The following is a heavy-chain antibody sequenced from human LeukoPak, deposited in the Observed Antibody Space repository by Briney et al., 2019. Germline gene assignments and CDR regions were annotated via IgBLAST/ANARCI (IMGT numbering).Heavy chain of an antibody. D-gene: IGHD5-18*01. J-gene: IGHJ6*03. CDR2: ISSSSSYI. CDR1: GFTFSSYS. CDR3: AREGYSFDYGYYYYYMDV. Sequence: GGSLRLSCAASGFTFSSYSMNWVRQAPGKGLEWVSSISSSSSYIYYADSVKGRFTISRDNAKNSLYLQMNSLRAEDTAVYYCAREGYSFDYGYYYYYMDVWGKGTTVTISS. V-gene: IGHV3-21*01.